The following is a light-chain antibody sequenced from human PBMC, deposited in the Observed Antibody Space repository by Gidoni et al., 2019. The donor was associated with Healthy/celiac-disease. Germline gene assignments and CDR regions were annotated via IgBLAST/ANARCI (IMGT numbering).Light chain of an antibody. Sequence: QSALTQPPSASGSPGQSVTISCPGTSSDVGGYNYVSWYQQPPGKAPKLMIYDVSKRPSGVPDRFFGSKSGNTASLTVSGLQAEDEADYYCSSYAGSNTYVVFGGGTKLTVL. V-gene: IGLV2-8*01. CDR2: DVS. CDR1: SSDVGGYNY. CDR3: SSYAGSNTYVV. J-gene: IGLJ2*01.